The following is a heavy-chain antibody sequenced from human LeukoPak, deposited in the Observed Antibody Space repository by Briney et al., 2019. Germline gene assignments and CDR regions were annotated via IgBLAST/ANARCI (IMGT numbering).Heavy chain of an antibody. CDR1: GFTFSSYG. V-gene: IGHV3-30*02. J-gene: IGHJ6*03. CDR3: ARDSPDYYYYMDV. CDR2: IRYDGSNE. Sequence: PGGSLRLSCAASGFTFSSYGMHWVRQAPGKGLEWVSFIRYDGSNEYYADSVRGRFTISRDNSKNTLYLQMNSLRAEDTAVYYCARDSPDYYYYMDVWGKGTTVTVSS.